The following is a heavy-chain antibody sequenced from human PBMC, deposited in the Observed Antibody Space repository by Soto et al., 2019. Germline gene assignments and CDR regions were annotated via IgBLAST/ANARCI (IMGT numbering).Heavy chain of an antibody. CDR3: ARDGGYCSSTSCKRNFDY. V-gene: IGHV4-34*01. Sequence: QVQLQQWGAGLLKPSETLSLTCAVNGGAFSGYYWSWIRQTPGKGLEWIGEINHSGSTNYNPSLKSRVTITVDTSKNQFSLKRSSVTAADTAVYYCARDGGYCSSTSCKRNFDYWGQGTLVTVSS. CDR1: GGAFSGYY. J-gene: IGHJ4*02. CDR2: INHSGST. D-gene: IGHD2-2*03.